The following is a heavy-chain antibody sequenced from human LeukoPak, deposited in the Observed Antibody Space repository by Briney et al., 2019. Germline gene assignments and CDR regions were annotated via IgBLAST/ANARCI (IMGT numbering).Heavy chain of an antibody. Sequence: PGGSLRLSCTASGFTFSSYSIHWVRQAPGKGLEWVALISFDGKKTDYADSVKGRFTFSRDNSKNTVSLQMSDLRAEDTAMYYCAKDILRQVVIGMDYWGQGTLVTVSS. CDR1: GFTFSSYS. CDR3: AKDILRQVVIGMDY. J-gene: IGHJ4*02. V-gene: IGHV3-30*04. CDR2: ISFDGKKT. D-gene: IGHD2-21*01.